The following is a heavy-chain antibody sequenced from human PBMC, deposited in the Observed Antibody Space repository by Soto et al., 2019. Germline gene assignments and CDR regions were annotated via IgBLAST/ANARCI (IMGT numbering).Heavy chain of an antibody. Sequence: GSLRLSCAASGFTFSLYAMSWVRQAPGKGLEWVSAISGSGGSTYYADSVKGRFTISRDNSKNTLYLQMNSLRAEDTAVYYCAKDKAVLPWDWYFDLWGRGTLVTVSS. CDR2: ISGSGGST. V-gene: IGHV3-23*01. J-gene: IGHJ2*01. CDR1: GFTFSLYA. CDR3: AKDKAVLPWDWYFDL. D-gene: IGHD3-16*01.